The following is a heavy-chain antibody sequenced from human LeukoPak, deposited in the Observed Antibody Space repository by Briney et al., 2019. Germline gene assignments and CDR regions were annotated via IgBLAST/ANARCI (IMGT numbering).Heavy chain of an antibody. Sequence: ASVKVSCKASGYTFTGYYMHWVRQARGQGLEWMGWINPNSGGTNYAQKFQGRVTMTRDTSISTAYMELSRLRSDDTAVYYCAGDRDWYYDSSGSIDYWGQGTLVTVSS. CDR2: INPNSGGT. CDR1: GYTFTGYY. V-gene: IGHV1-2*02. CDR3: AGDRDWYYDSSGSIDY. D-gene: IGHD3-22*01. J-gene: IGHJ4*02.